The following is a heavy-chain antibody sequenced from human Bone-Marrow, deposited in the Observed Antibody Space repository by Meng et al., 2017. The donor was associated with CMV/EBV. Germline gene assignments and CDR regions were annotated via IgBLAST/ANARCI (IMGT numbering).Heavy chain of an antibody. J-gene: IGHJ3*02. CDR3: ARGALSYLVVVAAARVNAFDI. CDR1: RFTFSTYA. V-gene: IGHV3-30-3*01. Sequence: GESLKISCAASRFTFSTYAMHWVRQAPGKGLEWVALILYDGSNKYYADSVKGRFTISRDNSKNTLYLQMNSLRAEDTAVYYCARGALSYLVVVAAARVNAFDIWGQGTMVTL. CDR2: ILYDGSNK. D-gene: IGHD2-2*01.